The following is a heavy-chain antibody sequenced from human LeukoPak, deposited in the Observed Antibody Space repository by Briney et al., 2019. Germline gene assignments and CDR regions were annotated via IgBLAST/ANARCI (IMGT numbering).Heavy chain of an antibody. V-gene: IGHV3-23*01. CDR1: GFTFSSYA. J-gene: IGHJ4*02. CDR2: ISGSGDYT. Sequence: GGSLRLSCAASGFTFSSYAMSWVRQAPGKGLEWVSGISGSGDYTYYADSVKGRFTISRDNSKNTLYVQVNSLGTEDTAAYYCAKGSYYDSSGSFYFDYWGQGTLVTVSS. D-gene: IGHD3-22*01. CDR3: AKGSYYDSSGSFYFDY.